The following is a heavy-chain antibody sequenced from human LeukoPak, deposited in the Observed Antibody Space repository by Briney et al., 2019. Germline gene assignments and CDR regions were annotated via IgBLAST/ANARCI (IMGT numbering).Heavy chain of an antibody. J-gene: IGHJ4*02. D-gene: IGHD5-24*01. CDR1: GGSISSSSYY. Sequence: PSETLSLTCTVSGGSISSSSYYWGWIRQPPGKGLEWIGSIYYSGSTYYNPSLKSRVTISVDTSKNQFSLKLSSVTAADTAVYYCARVPLMATIPFFDYWGQGTLVTVSS. CDR3: ARVPLMATIPFFDY. V-gene: IGHV4-39*07. CDR2: IYYSGST.